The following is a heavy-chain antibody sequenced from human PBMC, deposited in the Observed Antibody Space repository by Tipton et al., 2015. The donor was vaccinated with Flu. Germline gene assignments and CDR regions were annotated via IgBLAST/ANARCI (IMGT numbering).Heavy chain of an antibody. J-gene: IGHJ6*01. CDR1: GFDFSVYG. V-gene: IGHV3-33*01. CDR3: ARDEGVVNYYFGMDV. CDR2: IWYDGSNI. Sequence: SLRLSCKVSGFDFSVYGMHWVRRAPGKGLEWVAVIWYDGSNIHYADSVKDRFTISRDNSKNTLYLQMNGLRAEDTAVYYCARDEGVVNYYFGMDVWGQGTTVTVSS.